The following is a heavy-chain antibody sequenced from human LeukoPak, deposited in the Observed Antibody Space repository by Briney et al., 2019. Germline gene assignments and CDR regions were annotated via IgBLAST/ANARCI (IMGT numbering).Heavy chain of an antibody. J-gene: IGHJ5*02. CDR2: FDPEDGET. Sequence: ASVKVSCKVSGYTLTELSMHWVGQAPGKGLEWMGGFDPEDGETIYAQKFQGRVTMTEDTSTDTAYMELSSLRSEDTAVYYCATDRVVTAIRGWFDPWGQGTLVTVSS. CDR3: ATDRVVTAIRGWFDP. CDR1: GYTLTELS. V-gene: IGHV1-24*01. D-gene: IGHD2-21*02.